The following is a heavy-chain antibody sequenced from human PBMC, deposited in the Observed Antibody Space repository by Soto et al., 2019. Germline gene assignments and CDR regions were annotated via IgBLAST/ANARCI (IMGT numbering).Heavy chain of an antibody. CDR2: IYYSGST. CDR3: ARDGGYGSGSYRFDY. J-gene: IGHJ4*02. Sequence: QVQLQESGPGLVKPSQTLSLTCTVSGGSINSGGYYWSWIRQHPGKGLEWIGYIYYSGSTSYNPSHKSRVTISVDTSKNQFSLKLSSVSAADTAVYYCARDGGYGSGSYRFDYWGQGTLVTVSS. D-gene: IGHD3-10*01. V-gene: IGHV4-31*03. CDR1: GGSINSGGYY.